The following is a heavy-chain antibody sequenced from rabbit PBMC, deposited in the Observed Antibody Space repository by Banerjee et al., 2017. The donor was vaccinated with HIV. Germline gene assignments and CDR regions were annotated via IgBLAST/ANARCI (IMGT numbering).Heavy chain of an antibody. V-gene: IGHV1S45*01. CDR3: ARDTGTSFSTYGMDL. D-gene: IGHD7-1*01. CDR1: GFSFSFKDV. Sequence: QEQLVESGGGLVKPEGSLTLTCKVSGFSFSFKDVMCWVRQAPGKGLEWIACINAYTAKPVYATWAKGRFTISRTSSTTVTLQMTSLTAADTAAYFCARDTGTSFSTYGMDLWGQGTLVTVS. CDR2: INAYTAKP. J-gene: IGHJ6*01.